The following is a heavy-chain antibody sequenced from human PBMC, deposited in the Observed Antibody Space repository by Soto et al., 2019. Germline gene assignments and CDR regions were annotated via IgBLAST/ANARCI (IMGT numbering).Heavy chain of an antibody. Sequence: EVQLVESGGGLVQPGGSLRLSCAASGFTFSSYWMSWVRQAPGKGLEWVANIKQDGSENYYVDSVKGRFTISRDNAKNSLYLQMNSLRAEDTAVYYCARGRGCSTGCHNFDCWGQGTLVTVSS. CDR3: ARGRGCSTGCHNFDC. V-gene: IGHV3-7*01. J-gene: IGHJ4*02. CDR2: IKQDGSEN. D-gene: IGHD2-2*01. CDR1: GFTFSSYW.